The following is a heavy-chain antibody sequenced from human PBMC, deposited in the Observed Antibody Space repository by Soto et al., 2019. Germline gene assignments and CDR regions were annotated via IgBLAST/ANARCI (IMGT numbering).Heavy chain of an antibody. CDR1: GYTFTGYY. CDR2: INPNSGGT. V-gene: IGHV1-2*02. D-gene: IGHD3-16*02. CDR3: ARDADYVWGSYRRPRAGWFGP. J-gene: IGHJ5*02. Sequence: GASVKVSCKASGYTFTGYYMHWVRQAPGQGLEWMGWINPNSGGTNYAQKFQGRVTMARDTSISTAYMELSRLRSDDTAVYYCARDADYVWGSYRRPRAGWFGPWGQGTLVTVSS.